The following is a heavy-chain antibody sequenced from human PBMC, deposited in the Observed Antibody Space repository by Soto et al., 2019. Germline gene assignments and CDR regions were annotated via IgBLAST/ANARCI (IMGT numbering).Heavy chain of an antibody. Sequence: GASVKVSCKASGYTFTGYYMHWVRQAPGQGLEWMGWINPNSGGTNYAQKFQGWVTMTRDTSISTAYMELSRLRSDDTAVYYCASDLGGAYVFWSGYYGGPQYYFDYWGQGTLVTVSS. V-gene: IGHV1-2*04. CDR3: ASDLGGAYVFWSGYYGGPQYYFDY. CDR1: GYTFTGYY. D-gene: IGHD3-3*01. CDR2: INPNSGGT. J-gene: IGHJ4*02.